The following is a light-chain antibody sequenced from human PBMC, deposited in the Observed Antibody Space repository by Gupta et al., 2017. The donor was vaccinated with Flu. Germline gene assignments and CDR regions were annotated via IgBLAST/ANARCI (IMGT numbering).Light chain of an antibody. CDR1: SSDVGNYNR. CDR3: SSYTSTSTYV. J-gene: IGLJ1*01. Sequence: SALIQPPSVSGSPGQSVTISCTGTSSDVGNYNRVSWYHQSPGTAPKLIIYEVSKRPSGVPDRFSGSKSGNTASLTISGLQAEDEADFYCSSYTSTSTYVFGTGTKVTVL. V-gene: IGLV2-18*02. CDR2: EVS.